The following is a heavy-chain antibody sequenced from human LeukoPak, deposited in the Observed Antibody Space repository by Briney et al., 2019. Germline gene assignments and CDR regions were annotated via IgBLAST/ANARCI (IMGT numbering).Heavy chain of an antibody. Sequence: PSETLSLTCTVSGDSISNYYWSWIRQPPGKGLEWIGYIYYSGSTNYNPSLKSRVTISVDTSKNQFSLKLSSVTAADTAVYYCARQPLDTAILIDYWGQGTLVTVSS. CDR1: GDSISNYY. CDR3: ARQPLDTAILIDY. V-gene: IGHV4-59*01. CDR2: IYYSGST. D-gene: IGHD5-18*01. J-gene: IGHJ4*02.